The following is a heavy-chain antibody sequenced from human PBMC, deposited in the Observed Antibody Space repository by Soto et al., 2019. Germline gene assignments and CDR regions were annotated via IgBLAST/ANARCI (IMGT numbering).Heavy chain of an antibody. V-gene: IGHV4-59*01. D-gene: IGHD5-12*01. CDR1: GGSISSYY. CDR2: IYYSGST. CDR3: ARGLGLRLRYYFDY. J-gene: IGHJ4*02. Sequence: SETLSLTCTVSGGSISSYYWSWIRQPPGKGLEWIGYIYYSGSTNYNPSLKSRVTISVDTSKNQFSLKLSSVTAADTAVYYCARGLGLRLRYYFDYWGQGTLVTVSS.